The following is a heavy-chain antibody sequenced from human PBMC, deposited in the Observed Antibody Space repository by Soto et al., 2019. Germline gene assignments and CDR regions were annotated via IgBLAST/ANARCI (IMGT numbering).Heavy chain of an antibody. CDR1: GGSISSYY. V-gene: IGHV4-59*01. CDR2: IYYSGST. Sequence: PSETLSLTCTVSGGSISSYYWSWIRQPPGKGLEWIGYIYYSGSTNYNPSLKSRVTISVDTSKNQFSLKLSSVTAADTAVYYCARVVIAVAGPTNIDYWGQGTLVTVSS. J-gene: IGHJ4*02. D-gene: IGHD6-19*01. CDR3: ARVVIAVAGPTNIDY.